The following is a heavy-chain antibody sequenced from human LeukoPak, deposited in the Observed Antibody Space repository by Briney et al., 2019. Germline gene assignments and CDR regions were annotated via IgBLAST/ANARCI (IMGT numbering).Heavy chain of an antibody. V-gene: IGHV4-38-2*02. CDR3: ARGNYDFWSGSGLAFDI. CDR1: GYSISSGYY. CDR2: IYHSGRT. D-gene: IGHD3-3*01. J-gene: IGHJ3*02. Sequence: KTSETLSLTCTVSGYSISSGYYWGWIRQPPGKGLEWIGSIYHSGRTYYNPSPKSRVTISVDTSKNQFSLKLSSVTAADTAVYYCARGNYDFWSGSGLAFDIWGQGTMVTVSS.